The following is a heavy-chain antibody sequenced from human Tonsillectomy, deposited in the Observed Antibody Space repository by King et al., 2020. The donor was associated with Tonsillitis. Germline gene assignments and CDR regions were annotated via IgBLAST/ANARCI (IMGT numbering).Heavy chain of an antibody. CDR2: IYYSGST. CDR1: GGYISSYY. J-gene: IGHJ2*01. Sequence: VQLQESGPGLVKPSETLSLTCTVSGGYISSYYWSWIRQPPGKGLEWIGYIYYSGSTKDNPSLKSRVTISVDTSKNQFSLKLSSVTAADTAVSNCTIDNPHYGQWRSWSGYFYLWVRGTLVTVSS. V-gene: IGHV4-59*01. CDR3: TIDNPHYGQWRSWSGYFYL. D-gene: IGHD3-16*01.